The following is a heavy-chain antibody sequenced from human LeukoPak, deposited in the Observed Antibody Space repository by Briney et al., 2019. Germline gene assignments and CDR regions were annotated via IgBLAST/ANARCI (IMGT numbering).Heavy chain of an antibody. CDR1: GFTFSSYW. Sequence: GGSLRLSCAASGFTFSSYWMSWVRQAPGKGLEWVANVKQDGSEKYYVDSVKGRFTISRDNAKNSLYLQMNSLRAEDTAVYYCARDYYDSSGSPEYYMDVWGKGTTVTVSS. D-gene: IGHD3-22*01. V-gene: IGHV3-7*01. J-gene: IGHJ6*03. CDR2: VKQDGSEK. CDR3: ARDYYDSSGSPEYYMDV.